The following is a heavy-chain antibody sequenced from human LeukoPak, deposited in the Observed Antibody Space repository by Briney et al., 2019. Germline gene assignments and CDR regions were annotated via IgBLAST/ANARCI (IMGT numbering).Heavy chain of an antibody. CDR3: ARAAMVRGVITEVY. V-gene: IGHV1-69*04. J-gene: IGHJ4*02. D-gene: IGHD3-10*01. CDR1: GGTFSSYA. CDR2: ITPILGIA. Sequence: SVKVSCKASGGTFSSYAISWVRQAPGQGLEWMGRITPILGIANYAQKFQGRVTITADKSTSTAYMELSSLRSEDTAVYYCARAAMVRGVITEVYWGQGTLVTVSS.